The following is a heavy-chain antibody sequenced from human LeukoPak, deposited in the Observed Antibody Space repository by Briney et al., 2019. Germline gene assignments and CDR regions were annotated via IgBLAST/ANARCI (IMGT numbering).Heavy chain of an antibody. Sequence: SETLSLTCTVSGGSISSYYWSWIRQPPGKGLEWIGYIYYSGSTNYNPSLKSRVTISVDTSKNQFSLKLSSVTTADTAVYYCARAPYGSATNNYYMDVWGKGTTVTVSS. V-gene: IGHV4-59*08. CDR2: IYYSGST. CDR1: GGSISSYY. J-gene: IGHJ6*03. D-gene: IGHD3-10*01. CDR3: ARAPYGSATNNYYMDV.